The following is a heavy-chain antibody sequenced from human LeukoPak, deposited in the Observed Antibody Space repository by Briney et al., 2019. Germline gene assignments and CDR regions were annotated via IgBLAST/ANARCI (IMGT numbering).Heavy chain of an antibody. CDR1: GGSFSGYY. CDR3: ARGPPITIFGVAPHGVSGWFDP. V-gene: IGHV4-34*01. J-gene: IGHJ5*02. Sequence: PSETLSLTCAVYGGSFSGYYWSWIRQPPGKGLEWIGEINHSGSTNYNPSLKSRVTISVDTSKNQFSLKLSSVTASHTAVYYCARGPPITIFGVAPHGVSGWFDPWGQGTLVTVSS. CDR2: INHSGST. D-gene: IGHD3-3*01.